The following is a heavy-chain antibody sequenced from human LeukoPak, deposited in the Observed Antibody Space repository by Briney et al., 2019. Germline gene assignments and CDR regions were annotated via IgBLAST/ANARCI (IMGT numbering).Heavy chain of an antibody. V-gene: IGHV1-18*01. J-gene: IGHJ4*02. CDR3: ARDGGYSSGWLRDY. CDR2: ISAYNGNT. D-gene: IGHD6-19*01. CDR1: GYTFTSYD. Sequence: VASVKVSCKASGYTFTSYDINWVRQAPGQGLEWMGWISAYNGNTNYAQKLQGRVTMTTDTSTSTAYMELRSLRSDDTAVYYCARDGGYSSGWLRDYWGQGTLVTVSS.